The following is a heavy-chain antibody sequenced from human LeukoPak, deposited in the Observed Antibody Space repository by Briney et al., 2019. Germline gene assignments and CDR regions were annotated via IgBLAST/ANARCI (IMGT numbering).Heavy chain of an antibody. J-gene: IGHJ4*02. V-gene: IGHV1-8*01. CDR2: MNPNSGNT. CDR3: ARDGGYYEGFDY. CDR1: GYTFTSYD. Sequence: WASVKVSCKASGYTFTSYDINWVRQATGQGLEWMGWMNPNSGNTGYAQKFQGRVTMTRNTSISTAYMELSSLRSEDTAVYYCARDGGYYEGFDYWGQGTLVTVSS. D-gene: IGHD1-26*01.